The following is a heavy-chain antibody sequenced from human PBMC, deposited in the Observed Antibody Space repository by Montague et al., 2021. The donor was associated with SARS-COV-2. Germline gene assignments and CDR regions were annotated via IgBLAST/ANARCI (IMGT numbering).Heavy chain of an antibody. CDR2: IYYSGXT. J-gene: IGHJ3*02. CDR3: AGSPPGIAAAGTVAAFDI. CDR1: GGSISSSSYY. D-gene: IGHD6-13*01. Sequence: SETLSLTCTVSGGSISSSSYYWGWIHQPPGKGLEWIGSIYYSGXTXYXXXXKXRVTISVDTSKNQFSLKLSSVTAADTAVYYCAGSPPGIAAAGTVAAFDIWGQGTMVTVSS. V-gene: IGHV4-39*01.